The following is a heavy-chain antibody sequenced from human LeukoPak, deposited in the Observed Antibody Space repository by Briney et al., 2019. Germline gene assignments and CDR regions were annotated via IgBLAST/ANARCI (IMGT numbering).Heavy chain of an antibody. CDR1: GGFFSGYY. V-gene: IGHV4-34*01. Sequence: PSETLSLTCAVYGGFFSGYYWSWIRQPPGKGLEWIGEINHSGSTNYNPSLKSRVTISVDTSKNQFSLKLSSVTAADTAVYYCARTRITMVRGVSKLNYYGMDVWGKGTTVTVSS. CDR3: ARTRITMVRGVSKLNYYGMDV. D-gene: IGHD3-10*01. CDR2: INHSGST. J-gene: IGHJ6*04.